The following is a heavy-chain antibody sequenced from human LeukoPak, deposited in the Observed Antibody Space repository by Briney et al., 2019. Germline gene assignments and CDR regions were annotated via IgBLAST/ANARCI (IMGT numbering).Heavy chain of an antibody. Sequence: PSETLSLTCTVSGGSISSYYWSWIRQPPGKGLEWIGYIYYSGSTNYNPSLKSRVTISVDTSKNQFSLKLSSVTAADTAVYYCARDREQLWPLGWFDPWGQGTLVTVSS. CDR2: IYYSGST. CDR3: ARDREQLWPLGWFDP. CDR1: GGSISSYY. D-gene: IGHD5-18*01. V-gene: IGHV4-59*01. J-gene: IGHJ5*02.